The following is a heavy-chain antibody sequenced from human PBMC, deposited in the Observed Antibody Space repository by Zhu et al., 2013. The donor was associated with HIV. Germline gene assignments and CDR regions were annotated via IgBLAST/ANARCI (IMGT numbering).Heavy chain of an antibody. Sequence: QVQLVQSGAEVKKPGSSVKVSCKSTGGSFSHYAMNWVRQAPGQGLEWMGRINPDSGGTNYAQRFLGRVTMTRDTSITSAYMELTRLRSDDTAVYYCARSRSSSSLHSYGMDVWGQGTAITVTS. CDR2: INPDSGGT. V-gene: IGHV1-2*02. CDR3: ARSRSSSSLHSYGMDV. CDR1: GGSFSHYA. D-gene: IGHD6-13*01. J-gene: IGHJ6*02.